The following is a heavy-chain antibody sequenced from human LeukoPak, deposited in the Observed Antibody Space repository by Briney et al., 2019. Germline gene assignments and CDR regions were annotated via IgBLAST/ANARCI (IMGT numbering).Heavy chain of an antibody. V-gene: IGHV3-53*01. J-gene: IGHJ4*02. CDR2: IYSGGST. CDR3: AKDARSGYPSSFDY. D-gene: IGHD3-3*01. CDR1: GFTVSSNY. Sequence: PGGSLRLSCAASGFTVSSNYMSWVRQAPGKGLEWVSVIYSGGSTYYADSVKGRFTISRDNSKNTLYLQMNSLRAEDTAVYYCAKDARSGYPSSFDYWGQGTLVTVSS.